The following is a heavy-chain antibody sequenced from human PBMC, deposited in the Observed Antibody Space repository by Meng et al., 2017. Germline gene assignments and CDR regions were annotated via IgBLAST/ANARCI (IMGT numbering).Heavy chain of an antibody. CDR1: GFSFSNYD. V-gene: IGHV3-33*01. CDR3: ARDVSRGRGDYIWFDP. J-gene: IGHJ5*02. CDR2: VWYDETYK. Sequence: GESLKISCAASGFSFSNYDMHWVRQAPGKGLEWVAAVWYDETYKFYADSVKGRFTISRDKSKNTVYLQMNSLRAEDTAVYYCARDVSRGRGDYIWFDPWGQGTLVTVSS. D-gene: IGHD4-17*01.